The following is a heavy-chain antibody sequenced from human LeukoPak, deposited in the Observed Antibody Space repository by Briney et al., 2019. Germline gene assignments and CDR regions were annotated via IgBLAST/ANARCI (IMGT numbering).Heavy chain of an antibody. D-gene: IGHD3-22*01. CDR3: ARVSDSSGTFAY. Sequence: GGSLRLSCAASGFTVSSNYMSWVRQAPGKGLEWVSVIYSGGSTYYADSVKGRFTISRDNSNNTLYLQMNSLRAEDTAVYYCARVSDSSGTFAYWGQGTLVTVSS. CDR2: IYSGGST. CDR1: GFTVSSNY. V-gene: IGHV3-66*02. J-gene: IGHJ4*02.